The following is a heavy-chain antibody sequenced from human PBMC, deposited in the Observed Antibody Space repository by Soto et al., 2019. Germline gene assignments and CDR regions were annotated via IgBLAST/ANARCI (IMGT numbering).Heavy chain of an antibody. D-gene: IGHD3-3*01. CDR3: ARELSGYYDY. CDR2: IYYSGST. Sequence: SETLSLTCTVSGGSVSSSSYYWSWIRQPPGKGLEWIGYIYYSGSTNYNPSLKSRVTLSVDTSKNQFSLKLSSVTAADTAVYYCARELSGYYDYWGQGTLVTVSS. CDR1: GGSVSSSSYY. V-gene: IGHV4-61*01. J-gene: IGHJ4*02.